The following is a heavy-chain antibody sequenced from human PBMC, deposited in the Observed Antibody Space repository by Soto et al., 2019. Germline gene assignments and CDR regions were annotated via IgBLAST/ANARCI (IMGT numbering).Heavy chain of an antibody. Sequence: SETLSLTCTVSGGSISSYYWSWIRQPPGKGLEWIGYIYYSGSTNYNPSLKSRVTISVDTSKNQFSLKLSSVTAADTAVYYCASLGYGDFDYWGQGTLVTVSS. CDR1: GGSISSYY. CDR2: IYYSGST. CDR3: ASLGYGDFDY. J-gene: IGHJ4*02. D-gene: IGHD3-16*01. V-gene: IGHV4-59*01.